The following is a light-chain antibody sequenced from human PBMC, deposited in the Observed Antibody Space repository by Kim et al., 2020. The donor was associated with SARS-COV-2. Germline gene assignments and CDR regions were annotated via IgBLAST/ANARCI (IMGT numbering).Light chain of an antibody. J-gene: IGLJ2*01. CDR1: SNDVGAYNY. CDR2: DVS. Sequence: GQSITIPCTGTSNDVGAYNYVSWYQQHPGRAPKLMIYDVSMRPSGVSNRFSGSKSGNTASLTISGLQAEDEADYYCSSWTSSNTLIFGGGTQLTVL. V-gene: IGLV2-14*04. CDR3: SSWTSSNTLI.